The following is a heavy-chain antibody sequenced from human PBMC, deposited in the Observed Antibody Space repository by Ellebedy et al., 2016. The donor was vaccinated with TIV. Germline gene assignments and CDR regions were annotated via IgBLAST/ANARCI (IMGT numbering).Heavy chain of an antibody. CDR2: INHSGST. CDR3: AGAADQPSDY. CDR1: GGSFSGYY. Sequence: SETLSLXXAVYGGSFSGYYWSWIRQPPGKGLEWIGEINHSGSTNYNPSLKSRVTISVDTSKNQFSLKLSSVTAADTAVYYCAGAADQPSDYWGQGTLVTVSS. J-gene: IGHJ4*02. V-gene: IGHV4-34*01.